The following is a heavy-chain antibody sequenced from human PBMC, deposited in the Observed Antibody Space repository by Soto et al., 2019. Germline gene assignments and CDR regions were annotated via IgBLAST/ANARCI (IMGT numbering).Heavy chain of an antibody. Sequence: ASVKVSCKASGYTFFTYDISWVRQAPGQELEWMGWISTYSGDTKYAQKFQGRVTMTTDTSTTTAYLELRCLRSDDTAVYYCARHHGPTTSENWFDPWGQGTLVTVSS. CDR2: ISTYSGDT. CDR1: GYTFFTYD. V-gene: IGHV1-18*01. J-gene: IGHJ5*02. CDR3: ARHHGPTTSENWFDP. D-gene: IGHD5-12*01.